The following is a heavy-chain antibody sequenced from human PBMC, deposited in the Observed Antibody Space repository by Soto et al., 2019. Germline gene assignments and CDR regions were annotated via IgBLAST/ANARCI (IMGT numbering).Heavy chain of an antibody. V-gene: IGHV1-24*01. J-gene: IGHJ5*02. CDR3: APGYMTQGGGFWFDP. Sequence: ASVKLSCKVSGYSVTDMAMHWVRQTPQKGLEWMGGFNPEDGETIYAQKFQGRVTMTEDTSRNTAFMELSSLTSDDTAIYYCAPGYMTQGGGFWFDPWGRGTLVTVSS. D-gene: IGHD3-16*01. CDR1: GYSVTDMA. CDR2: FNPEDGET.